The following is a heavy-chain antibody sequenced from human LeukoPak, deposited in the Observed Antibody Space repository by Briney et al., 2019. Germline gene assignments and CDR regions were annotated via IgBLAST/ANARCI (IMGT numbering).Heavy chain of an antibody. D-gene: IGHD3-22*01. Sequence: ASVKVSCKASGYTFTGYYTHWMRQAPGQGLEWMGWINPNSGGTNYAQKFQGRVTMTRDTSISTAYMELSRLRSDDTAVYYCARDVGDSSGYDLDYWGQGTQVTVSS. CDR2: INPNSGGT. J-gene: IGHJ4*02. V-gene: IGHV1-2*02. CDR3: ARDVGDSSGYDLDY. CDR1: GYTFTGYY.